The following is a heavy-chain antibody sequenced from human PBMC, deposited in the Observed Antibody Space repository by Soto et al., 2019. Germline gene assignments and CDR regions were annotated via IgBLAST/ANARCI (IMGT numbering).Heavy chain of an antibody. CDR3: PSAQDSYDTNGYIGY. CDR2: INSDGTTT. V-gene: IGHV3-74*01. D-gene: IGHD3-22*01. CDR1: GFTFSAYW. Sequence: VGSLRLSCAASGFTFSAYWVHWVRQAPGKGLVWVSRINSDGTTTNYADSVKCRFTISRDNAKNTRYLQMNRLRHEDTAVYYCPSAQDSYDTNGYIGYCGKRTMVTVSS. J-gene: IGHJ4*01.